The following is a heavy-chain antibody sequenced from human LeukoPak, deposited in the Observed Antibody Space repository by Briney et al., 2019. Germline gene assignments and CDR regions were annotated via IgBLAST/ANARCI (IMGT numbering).Heavy chain of an antibody. CDR3: ARGLTAYSSSWYQTYYGMDV. CDR2: INPNSGDT. Sequence: ASVTVSCKASGYTFSGYYMHWLRQAPGQGLEWMGWINPNSGDTNYAQKFQGRVTMTRDTSITTAYMELSSLRSEDTAVYYCARGLTAYSSSWYQTYYGMDVWGQGTTVTVSS. V-gene: IGHV1-2*02. CDR1: GYTFSGYY. J-gene: IGHJ6*02. D-gene: IGHD6-13*01.